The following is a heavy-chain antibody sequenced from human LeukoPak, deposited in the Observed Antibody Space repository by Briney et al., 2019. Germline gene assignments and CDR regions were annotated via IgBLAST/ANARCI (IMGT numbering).Heavy chain of an antibody. CDR2: IYYSGST. CDR1: GGSISSGDYY. J-gene: IGHJ5*02. D-gene: IGHD2-2*01. Sequence: SQTLSLTCTVSGGSISSGDYYWSWIRQPPGKGLEWIGYIYYSGSTYYNPSLKSRVTISVDTSKNQFSLKLSSVTAAGTAVYYCARARLCSSTSCHANSNWFDPWGQGTLVTVSS. CDR3: ARARLCSSTSCHANSNWFDP. V-gene: IGHV4-30-4*08.